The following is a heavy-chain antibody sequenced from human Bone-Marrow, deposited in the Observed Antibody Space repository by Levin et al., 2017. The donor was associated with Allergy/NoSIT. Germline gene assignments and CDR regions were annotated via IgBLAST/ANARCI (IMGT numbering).Heavy chain of an antibody. CDR3: AHSLMGGLLFDY. V-gene: IGHV2-5*01. CDR2: IHWNDDK. CDR1: GFSLSTPGVA. Sequence: SGPTLVKPTQTLTLTCTVSGFSLSTPGVAVNWVRQPPGEALEWLALIHWNDDKRFFPSLRSRLAITKDTSKNQVVMTMTNMDPADTATYFCAHSLMGGLLFDYWGHGILVTVSS. J-gene: IGHJ4*01. D-gene: IGHD2-8*01.